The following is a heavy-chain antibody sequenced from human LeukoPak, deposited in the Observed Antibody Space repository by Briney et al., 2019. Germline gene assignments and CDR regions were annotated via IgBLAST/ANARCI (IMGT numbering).Heavy chain of an antibody. V-gene: IGHV3-23*01. CDR1: GFTFSSFA. J-gene: IGHJ4*02. D-gene: IGHD6-13*01. Sequence: HSGGSLRLSCAASGFTFSSFAMSWVRQAPGKGLEWVSGISASGGGTYYADSVKGRFTISRDNSKNTVSLQMNSLRAEDTAVYYCAKDQKSIAATGYDYWGQGTLVTVSS. CDR2: ISASGGGT. CDR3: AKDQKSIAATGYDY.